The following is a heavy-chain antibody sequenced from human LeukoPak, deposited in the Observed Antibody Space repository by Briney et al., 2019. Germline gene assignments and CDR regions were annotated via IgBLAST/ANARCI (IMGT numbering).Heavy chain of an antibody. CDR2: IIPILGIA. J-gene: IGHJ4*02. Sequence: SVKVSCRASGGTFSSYTISWVRQAPGQGLEWMGRIIPILGIANYAQKFQGRVTITADKSTSTAYMELSSLRSGDTAVYYCARSGSANCGGLDYWGQGTLVTVSS. V-gene: IGHV1-69*02. CDR1: GGTFSSYT. CDR3: ARSGSANCGGLDY. D-gene: IGHD4-23*01.